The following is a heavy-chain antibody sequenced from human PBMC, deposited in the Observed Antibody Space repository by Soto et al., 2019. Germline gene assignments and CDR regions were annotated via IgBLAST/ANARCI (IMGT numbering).Heavy chain of an antibody. D-gene: IGHD3-22*01. J-gene: IGHJ4*02. V-gene: IGHV3-7*05. Sequence: GSLRLSCAASGFTFSSYWMTWVRQAPGKGLEWVANIKQDGSEKYYVDSVKGRFTISRDNAKNSLYLQMNSLRAEDTAVYYCVLSGYDSSGYFFDYWGPGTLVTVSS. CDR1: GFTFSSYW. CDR2: IKQDGSEK. CDR3: VLSGYDSSGYFFDY.